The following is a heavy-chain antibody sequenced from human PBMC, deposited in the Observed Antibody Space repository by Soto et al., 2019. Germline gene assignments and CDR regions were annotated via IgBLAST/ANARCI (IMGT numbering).Heavy chain of an antibody. CDR3: AKDSYFYGSGSLDAFDI. CDR2: TSGSGGTT. J-gene: IGHJ3*02. CDR1: EFTFSSYA. D-gene: IGHD3-10*01. V-gene: IGHV3-23*01. Sequence: TGGSLRLSCAASEFTFSSYAMSWVRQAPGKGLEWVSATSGSGGTTYYAESVKGRFTISRDNSQKTLYLQMNSLRAEDTAVYYCAKDSYFYGSGSLDAFDIWGQGTMVTVSS.